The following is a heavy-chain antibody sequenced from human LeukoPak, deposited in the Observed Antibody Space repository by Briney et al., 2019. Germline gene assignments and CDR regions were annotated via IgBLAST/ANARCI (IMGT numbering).Heavy chain of an antibody. CDR1: GFTFSSYA. V-gene: IGHV3-30-3*01. D-gene: IGHD1-26*01. J-gene: IGHJ4*02. CDR3: ARSLYSGSYYPLDY. CDR2: ISYDGSIK. Sequence: GGSLRLSCAASGFTFSSYAMHWVRQAPGKGLEWVAVISYDGSIKYYADSVRGRFTISRDNSKNTLYLQMNSLRAEDTAVYYCARSLYSGSYYPLDYWGQGTLVTVSS.